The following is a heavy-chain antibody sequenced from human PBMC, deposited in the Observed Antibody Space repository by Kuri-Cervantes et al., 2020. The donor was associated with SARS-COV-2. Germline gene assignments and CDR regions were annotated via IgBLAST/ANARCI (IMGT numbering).Heavy chain of an antibody. V-gene: IGHV4-34*01. Sequence: GSLRLSCAVYGGSFSGYYWSWIRQPPGKGLEWIGEINHSGSTNYNPSLKSRVTISVDTSKNQFSLKLSSVTAADTAVYYCARGSGPALYYFAYWGQGNLVHVSS. CDR2: INHSGST. CDR3: ARGSGPALYYFAY. J-gene: IGHJ4*02. CDR1: GGSFSGYY.